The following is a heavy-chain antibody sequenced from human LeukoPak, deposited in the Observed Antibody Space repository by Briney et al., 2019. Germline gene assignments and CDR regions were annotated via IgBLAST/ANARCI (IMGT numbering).Heavy chain of an antibody. J-gene: IGHJ4*02. Sequence: SETLSLICTVSGFSVSSGPYYWSWIRQSPGKGLEWIAYTRYSGSTNYNPSLKSRLTISLDTSKNQLSLKLSSVTAADTAVYYSARTWDYWGQGTLVTVSS. CDR3: ARTWDY. CDR1: GFSVSSGPYY. CDR2: TRYSGST. V-gene: IGHV4-61*01.